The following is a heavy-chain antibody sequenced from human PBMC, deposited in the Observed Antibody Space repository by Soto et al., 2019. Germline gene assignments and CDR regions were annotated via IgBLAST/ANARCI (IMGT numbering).Heavy chain of an antibody. D-gene: IGHD4-17*01. CDR3: ARDPGDYGAS. Sequence: SETLSLTCTVSGGSISSYYWSWIRQPPGKGLEWIGYIYYSGSTDYNPSLKSRVTISVDTSKNQFSLNLSSVTAADTAVYYCARDPGDYGASWGQGILVTVSS. CDR1: GGSISSYY. CDR2: IYYSGST. V-gene: IGHV4-59*01. J-gene: IGHJ5*02.